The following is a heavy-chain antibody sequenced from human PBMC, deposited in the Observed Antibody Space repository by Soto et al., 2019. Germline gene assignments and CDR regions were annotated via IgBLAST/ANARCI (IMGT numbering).Heavy chain of an antibody. J-gene: IGHJ4*02. CDR2: ISGDGINT. CDR3: ARRNLSVDFDS. Sequence: QIQLVESGGDVVQPGKSLRLSCAASGFNFGFFGMHWVRQAPGKGLEWVAFISGDGINTQYADSVRGRFTLSRDYSRKTMYLQMDSLRDEDTSLYYCARRNLSVDFDSWGLGTLVTVSS. V-gene: IGHV3-30*03. CDR1: GFNFGFFG.